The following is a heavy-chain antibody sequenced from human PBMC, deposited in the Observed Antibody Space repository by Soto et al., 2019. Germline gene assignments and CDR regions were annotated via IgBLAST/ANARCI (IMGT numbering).Heavy chain of an antibody. J-gene: IGHJ4*02. D-gene: IGHD2-15*01. CDR2: INGYNGDT. V-gene: IGHV1-18*01. CDR3: ARAIQRGGPFDY. Sequence: QVQLVQSGAEVKKPGASVKVSCKTSGYTFNTYGITWVRQAPGQGLEWMGWINGYNGDTNYAQEFQGRLTMTTDTATTTPYMELRSLRSDDTAVYYCARAIQRGGPFDYWGQGTPVTVSS. CDR1: GYTFNTYG.